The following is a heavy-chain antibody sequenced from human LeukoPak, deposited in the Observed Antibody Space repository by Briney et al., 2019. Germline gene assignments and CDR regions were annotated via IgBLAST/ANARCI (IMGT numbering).Heavy chain of an antibody. J-gene: IGHJ4*02. CDR3: ARDLYRVVAVPHYFDY. CDR1: RFTFSSYW. V-gene: IGHV3-7*01. CDR2: IKQDGSEK. D-gene: IGHD3-22*01. Sequence: GGSLRLSCAASRFTFSSYWMSWVRQAPGKGLEWVANIKQDGSEKYYVDSVKGRFTISRDNAKNSLYLQMNSLRAEDTAVYYCARDLYRVVAVPHYFDYWGQGTLVTVSS.